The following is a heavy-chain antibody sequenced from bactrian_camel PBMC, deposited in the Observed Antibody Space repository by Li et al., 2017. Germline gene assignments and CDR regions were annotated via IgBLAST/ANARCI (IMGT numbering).Heavy chain of an antibody. J-gene: IGHJ4*01. CDR2: IAGDGRT. D-gene: IGHD3*01. CDR1: TRRPNY. V-gene: IGHV3S40*01. CDR3: AAVPRGGGRCWPMLTPLYRG. Sequence: VASGGGSVQAGGSLRLSCSYTRRPNYVTWFRQGPGNGREGVAAIAGDGRTNYADSVKGRFTISRDGAKNSVYLQMNSLKPEDTATYFCAAVPRGGGRCWPMLTPLYRGWGQGTQVTVS.